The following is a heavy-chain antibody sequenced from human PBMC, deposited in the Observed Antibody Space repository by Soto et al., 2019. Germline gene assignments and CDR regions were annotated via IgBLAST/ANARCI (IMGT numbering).Heavy chain of an antibody. CDR1: GGSISSGDYY. CDR3: ARVRGSGYYPRIDY. D-gene: IGHD3-22*01. J-gene: IGHJ4*02. CDR2: IYYSGST. V-gene: IGHV4-30-4*01. Sequence: SETLSLTCTVSGGSISSGDYYWSWIRQPPGKGLEWIGYIYYSGSTYYNPSLKSRVTISVDTSKNQFSLKLSSVTAADTAVYYCARVRGSGYYPRIDYWGQGTLVTVSS.